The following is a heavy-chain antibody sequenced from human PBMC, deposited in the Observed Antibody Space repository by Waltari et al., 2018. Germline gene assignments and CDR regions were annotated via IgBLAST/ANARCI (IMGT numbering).Heavy chain of an antibody. Sequence: EVQLVESGGGLIQPGGSLRLSCAASGFTVSSNYMSWVRQAPGKGLEWVSVIYSGGSVYYADSVKGRFTISRDNSKNTLYLQMNSLRAEDTAVYYCARVLWFGELGMDVWGQGTTVTVSS. CDR2: IYSGGSV. CDR3: ARVLWFGELGMDV. J-gene: IGHJ6*02. CDR1: GFTVSSNY. V-gene: IGHV3-53*01. D-gene: IGHD3-10*01.